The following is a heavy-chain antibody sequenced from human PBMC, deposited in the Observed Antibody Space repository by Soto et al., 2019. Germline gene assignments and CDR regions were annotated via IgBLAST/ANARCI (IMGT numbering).Heavy chain of an antibody. D-gene: IGHD3-10*01. V-gene: IGHV1-3*01. CDR3: AVEDGSGSQSFDQ. J-gene: IGHJ4*02. CDR1: GYTLINYA. Sequence: QVQAVQSGAEVKKPGASVKVSCKVSGYTLINYAVHWVRQAPGQGHEWMGWINAGNGNTKYSQKLQGRVTIIRDTSASTAYMELTSLRSEDTAVYYCAVEDGSGSQSFDQWGQGTLVTVSS. CDR2: INAGNGNT.